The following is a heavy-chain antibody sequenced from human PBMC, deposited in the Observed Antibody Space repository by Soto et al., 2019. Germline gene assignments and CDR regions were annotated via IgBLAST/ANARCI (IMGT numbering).Heavy chain of an antibody. D-gene: IGHD3-10*01. V-gene: IGHV5-51*01. J-gene: IGHJ4*02. CDR2: IYPADSDT. CDR3: ARGLSVFDY. CDR1: GNSFTRYW. Sequence: WESLKISCTSSGNSFTRYWIGWVRQMPGKGLEWMGVIYPADSDTRYSPSFQGQVTISVDKSISTAYLQWRSLKASDTAMYYCARGLSVFDYWGQGTLVTVSS.